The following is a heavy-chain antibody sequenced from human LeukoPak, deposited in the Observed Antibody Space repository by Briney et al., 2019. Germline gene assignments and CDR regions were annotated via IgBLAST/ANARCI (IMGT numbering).Heavy chain of an antibody. CDR3: AKGAASTLGFDP. D-gene: IGHD6-13*01. J-gene: IGHJ5*02. Sequence: GGSLRLSCAASGFTFSSYAMTWVRQAPGKRLEWVSSLSGNGFVTYHADSVEGRFTISRDNSRNTLYLQMNSLRAEDTAIYYCAKGAASTLGFDPWGQGTLVTVSS. CDR1: GFTFSSYA. V-gene: IGHV3-23*01. CDR2: LSGNGFVT.